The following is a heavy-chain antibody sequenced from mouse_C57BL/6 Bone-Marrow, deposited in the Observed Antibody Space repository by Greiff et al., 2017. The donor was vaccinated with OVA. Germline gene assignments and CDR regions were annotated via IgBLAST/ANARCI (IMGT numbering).Heavy chain of an antibody. CDR1: GYTFTSYW. J-gene: IGHJ1*03. CDR2: INPSSGYT. CDR3: AKYCYWYGDV. D-gene: IGHD5-1*01. Sequence: VQLQQSGAELAKPGASVKLSCKASGYTFTSYWMHWVKQRPGQGLEWIGYINPSSGYTKYNQKFKDKATLTADKSSSTAYMQLSSLTYEVSAVYYGAKYCYWYGDVWGKGTTVTVSS. V-gene: IGHV1-7*01.